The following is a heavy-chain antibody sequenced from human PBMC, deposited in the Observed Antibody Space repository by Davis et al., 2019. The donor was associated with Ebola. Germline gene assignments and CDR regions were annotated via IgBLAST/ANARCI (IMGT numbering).Heavy chain of an antibody. CDR1: GFTFSSYW. CDR3: TRPGTTVTTLSYYYGMDV. V-gene: IGHV3-73*01. CDR2: IRSKANSYAT. D-gene: IGHD4-17*01. Sequence: GGSLRLSCAASGFTFSSYWMHWVRQASGKGLEWVGRIRSKANSYATAYAASVKGRFTISRDDSKNTAYLQMNSLKTEDTAVYYCTRPGTTVTTLSYYYGMDVWGQGTTVTVSS. J-gene: IGHJ6*02.